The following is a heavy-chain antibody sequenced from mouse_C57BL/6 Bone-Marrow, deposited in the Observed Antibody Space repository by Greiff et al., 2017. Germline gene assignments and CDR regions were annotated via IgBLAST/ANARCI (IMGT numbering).Heavy chain of an antibody. CDR3: ARLYYDYGGFAY. CDR2: IYPRSGNT. D-gene: IGHD2-4*01. Sequence: QVQLKQSGAELARPGASVKLSCNASGYTFTSYGISWVKQRTGQGLEWIGEIYPRSGNTYYNEKFKGKATLTADKSSSTAYMELRSLTSEDSAVYFCARLYYDYGGFAYWGQGTLVTVSA. J-gene: IGHJ3*01. CDR1: GYTFTSYG. V-gene: IGHV1-81*01.